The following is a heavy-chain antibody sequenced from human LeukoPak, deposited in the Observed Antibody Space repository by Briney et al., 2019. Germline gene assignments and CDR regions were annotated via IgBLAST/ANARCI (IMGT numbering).Heavy chain of an antibody. CDR3: ARDLSVSDYYYYYMDV. CDR1: GYTFTGYY. V-gene: IGHV1-2*02. D-gene: IGHD2-8*01. CDR2: INPNSGGT. J-gene: IGHJ6*03. Sequence: ASVKVSCKASGYTFTGYYMHWVRQAPGQGLEWMGWINPNSGGTNYAQKFQGRVTMTRDTSITTAYMELSRLRSDDTAVYYCARDLSVSDYYYYYMDVWGKGTTVTVS.